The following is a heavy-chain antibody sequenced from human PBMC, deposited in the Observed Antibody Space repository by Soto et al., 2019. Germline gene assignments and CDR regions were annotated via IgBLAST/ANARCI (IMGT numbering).Heavy chain of an antibody. CDR1: GFTFATYT. CDR3: AKGSGSYYDYFEY. D-gene: IGHD1-26*01. Sequence: EVQLLESGGGLVQPGGSLRLSCAASGFTFATYTMNWFRQSPGKGLRWVSAITGGGSTYYADSVKGHFTISRDNSRETRYLQMNSLRVEASAVYYCAKGSGSYYDYFEYWGRGTLVAVSS. V-gene: IGHV3-23*01. J-gene: IGHJ4*02. CDR2: ITGGGST.